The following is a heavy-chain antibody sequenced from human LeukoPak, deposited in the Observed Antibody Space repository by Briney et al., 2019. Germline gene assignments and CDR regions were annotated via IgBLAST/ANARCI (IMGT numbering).Heavy chain of an antibody. V-gene: IGHV3-15*01. Sequence: NPGGSLRLSCAVSGFTFRDAWMGWIRQAPGKWLEWVGRIKGKTDGGIAEYAAPTKGRFTISRDESKATVYLHLTGLKIEDTGVYYCATDEGSGTTGFDFWGQGTLVTVSS. D-gene: IGHD1-1*01. CDR2: IKGKTDGGIA. CDR1: GFTFRDAW. J-gene: IGHJ4*02. CDR3: ATDEGSGTTGFDF.